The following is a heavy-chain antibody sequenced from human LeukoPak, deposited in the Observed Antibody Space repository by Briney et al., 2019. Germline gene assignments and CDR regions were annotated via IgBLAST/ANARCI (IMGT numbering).Heavy chain of an antibody. Sequence: GGSLRLSCAASGFTFSSYGMHWVRQAPGKGLEWVAFIRYDGSNKYYADSVKGRFTISRDNAKNSLYLQMNSLRAEDAALYYCARDFRYSSGWYSFLGDDAFDIWGQGTMVTVSS. V-gene: IGHV3-30*02. CDR2: IRYDGSNK. D-gene: IGHD6-19*01. J-gene: IGHJ3*02. CDR1: GFTFSSYG. CDR3: ARDFRYSSGWYSFLGDDAFDI.